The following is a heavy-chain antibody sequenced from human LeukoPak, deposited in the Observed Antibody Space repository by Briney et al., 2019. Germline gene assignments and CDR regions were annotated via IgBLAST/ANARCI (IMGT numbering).Heavy chain of an antibody. CDR3: ARDPEMATIVTAFDI. CDR1: GFTFSSYS. J-gene: IGHJ3*02. D-gene: IGHD5-24*01. Sequence: PGGSLRLSCAASGFTFSSYSMNWVRQAPGKGLEWVSSISSSSSYIYYADSAKGRFTISRDNAKNSLYLQMNSLRAEDAAVYYCARDPEMATIVTAFDIWGQGTMVTVSS. CDR2: ISSSSSYI. V-gene: IGHV3-21*01.